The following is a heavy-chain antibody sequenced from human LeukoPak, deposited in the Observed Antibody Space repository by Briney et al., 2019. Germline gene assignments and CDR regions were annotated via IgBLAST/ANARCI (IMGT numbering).Heavy chain of an antibody. Sequence: GASVKVSCKASGYTFTGYYMHWVRRAPGQGLEWMGWINPNSGGTNYAQKFQGRVTMTRDTSISTAYMELSRLRSDDTAVYYCASFEYSSSPPEFDYWGQGTLVTVSS. D-gene: IGHD6-6*01. V-gene: IGHV1-2*02. CDR1: GYTFTGYY. CDR3: ASFEYSSSPPEFDY. CDR2: INPNSGGT. J-gene: IGHJ4*02.